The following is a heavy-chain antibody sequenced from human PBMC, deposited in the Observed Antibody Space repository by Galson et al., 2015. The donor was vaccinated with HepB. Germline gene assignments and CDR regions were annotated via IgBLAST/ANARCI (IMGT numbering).Heavy chain of an antibody. CDR1: GGSISSYS. CDR2: VSYSGST. D-gene: IGHD3-3*01. CDR3: ASVTYYDLLSDVTGASSFDY. V-gene: IGHV4-59*08. J-gene: IGHJ4*02. Sequence: TLSLTCSVAGGSISSYSWSWIRQPPGKGLEWIGSVSYSGSTNYNPSLKSRVTISIDTSKNQFSLRLSSVTAADTSVYYCASVTYYDLLSDVTGASSFDYWGQGTLVTVSS.